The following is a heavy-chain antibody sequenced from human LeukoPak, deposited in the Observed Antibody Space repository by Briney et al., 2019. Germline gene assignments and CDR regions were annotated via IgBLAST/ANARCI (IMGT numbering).Heavy chain of an antibody. CDR3: ARVDYDSSGYFDY. CDR2: VYYSGST. Sequence: PSETLSHACTVSGGSISTFYWSWLRQPPGKQLEWIGYVYYSGSTNYNPSFKTRVTISVDTSKNQFSLKLSSVTPADTAVYYCARVDYDSSGYFDYWGQGTLVTVSS. J-gene: IGHJ4*02. D-gene: IGHD3-22*01. V-gene: IGHV4-59*01. CDR1: GGSISTFY.